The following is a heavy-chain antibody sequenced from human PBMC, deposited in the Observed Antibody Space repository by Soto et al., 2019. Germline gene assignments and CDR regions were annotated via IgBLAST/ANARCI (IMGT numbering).Heavy chain of an antibody. CDR2: INAGNGNT. CDR3: ASSSNTYYYYGMDV. Sequence: ASAKVSCKASGYTFTSYAMHWVRQAPGQRLEWMGWINAGNGNTKYSQKFQGRVTITRDTSAGTAYMELSSLRSEDTAVYYCASSSNTYYYYGMDVWGQGTTVTVSS. V-gene: IGHV1-3*01. CDR1: GYTFTSYA. J-gene: IGHJ6*02.